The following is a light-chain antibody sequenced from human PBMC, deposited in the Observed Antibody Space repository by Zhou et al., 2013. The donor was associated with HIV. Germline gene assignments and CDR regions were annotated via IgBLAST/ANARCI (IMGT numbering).Light chain of an antibody. Sequence: DIQMTQSPSTLSASVGDRVTITCRASQSIKSWLAWYQQKPGKAPSLLIYEASSLEGGVPSRFSGSGSGTEFTLTISSLQPDDFATYYCQQYNSYSITFGQGTRLEIK. V-gene: IGKV1-5*03. CDR3: QQYNSYSIT. J-gene: IGKJ5*01. CDR1: QSIKSW. CDR2: EAS.